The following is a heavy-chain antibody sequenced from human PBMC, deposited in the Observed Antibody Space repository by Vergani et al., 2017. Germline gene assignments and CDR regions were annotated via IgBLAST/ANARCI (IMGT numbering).Heavy chain of an antibody. CDR3: AREEDVYSYGLLNYYYGMDV. J-gene: IGHJ6*02. Sequence: EVQMVESGGGLVKPGGSLRLSCVASGFTFSHYSMNWVRQAPGKGLEWVSSISSSSSYIYYADSVKGRFTISRDNAKNSLYLQMNSLRAEDTAVYYCAREEDVYSYGLLNYYYGMDVWGQGTTVTVSS. D-gene: IGHD5-18*01. CDR1: GFTFSHYS. CDR2: ISSSSSYI. V-gene: IGHV3-21*01.